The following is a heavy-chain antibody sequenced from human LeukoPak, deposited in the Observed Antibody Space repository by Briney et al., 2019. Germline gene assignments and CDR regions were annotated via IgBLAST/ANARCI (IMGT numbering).Heavy chain of an antibody. Sequence: SETLSLTCAVSGYSISSGYYWGWIRQPPGKGLEWIGRIYHSGSTYYNPSLESRVTISVDTSKNQFSLKLSSVTAADTAVYYCARSPWIQLWLGAFDIWGQGTMVTVSS. J-gene: IGHJ3*02. CDR2: IYHSGST. CDR1: GYSISSGYY. CDR3: ARSPWIQLWLGAFDI. V-gene: IGHV4-38-2*01. D-gene: IGHD5-18*01.